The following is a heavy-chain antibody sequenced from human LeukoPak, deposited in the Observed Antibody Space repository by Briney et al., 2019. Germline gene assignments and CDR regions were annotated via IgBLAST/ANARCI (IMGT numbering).Heavy chain of an antibody. CDR3: ARESGGGNHSVGPRY. CDR1: GLLLVDRG. D-gene: IGHD2-15*01. V-gene: IGHV3-30*02. CDR2: VQYDGSNE. J-gene: IGHJ4*02. Sequence: GSLRLSCDPPGLLLVDRGLHWVRQAPGKGLEWVAFVQYDGSNEYYAASMKGRFTVSRDNSKNPLYLQMRSLRAEDTVLFSVARESGGGNHSVGPRYWGLGTLVTVSS.